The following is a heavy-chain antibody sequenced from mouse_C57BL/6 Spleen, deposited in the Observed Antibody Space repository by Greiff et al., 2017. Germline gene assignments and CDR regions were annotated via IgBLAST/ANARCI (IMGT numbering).Heavy chain of an antibody. Sequence: QVQLQQSGPELVKPGASVKLSCKASGYTFTNYYMHWVKQRPGRGLEWIGSINPNNGGTMYNEKFKSKDTLTVDKTSSTAYMELSSLTSEDSAVYYCASVGTGKSEFDDWGQGTRVTVAA. V-gene: IGHV1-72*01. CDR2: INPNNGGT. CDR3: ASVGTGKSEFDD. CDR1: GYTFTNYY. J-gene: IGHJ3*01. D-gene: IGHD3-3*01.